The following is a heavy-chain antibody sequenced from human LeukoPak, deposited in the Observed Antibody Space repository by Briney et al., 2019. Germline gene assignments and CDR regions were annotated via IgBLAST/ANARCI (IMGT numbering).Heavy chain of an antibody. CDR3: TRTKGVTLTSSGSYFWFDP. CDR1: GYTFASYD. V-gene: IGHV1-8*01. CDR2: MNPNSGNT. Sequence: GASVKVSCKASGYTFASYDINWVRQATGQGLEWMGWMNPNSGNTGSAQKFQGRVTMTRNTSINTAYMELSSLKSEDTAVYYCTRTKGVTLTSSGSYFWFDPWGQGTLVTVSS. J-gene: IGHJ5*02. D-gene: IGHD3-10*01.